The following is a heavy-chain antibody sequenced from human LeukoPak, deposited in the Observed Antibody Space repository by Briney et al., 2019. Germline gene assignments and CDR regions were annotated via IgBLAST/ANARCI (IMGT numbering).Heavy chain of an antibody. J-gene: IGHJ4*02. Sequence: PGGSLRLSCAGSGDSFISHTMIWVRQAPGKGLEWISYIGYSGSPIYYADSVKGRFGISRDDAKTSLYLHMNSLRAEDTAFYYCAREYDSRARFDSWAQGILVTVSS. D-gene: IGHD4-11*01. V-gene: IGHV3-48*01. CDR1: GDSFISHT. CDR3: AREYDSRARFDS. CDR2: IGYSGSPI.